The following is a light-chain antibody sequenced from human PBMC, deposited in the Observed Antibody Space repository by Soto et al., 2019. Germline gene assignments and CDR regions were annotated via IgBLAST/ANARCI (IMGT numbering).Light chain of an antibody. CDR3: HQYGSLPPGT. J-gene: IGKJ1*01. CDR1: QSVSSNY. CDR2: GAS. Sequence: EIVLPQSPGTLSLSPGERATLSCRASQSVSSNYLAWYQQKPGQAPRFLLYGASSRASGIPDRFSGSGSGTDFTLTISRLEPEDFAVYYCHQYGSLPPGTLGQGTKVDIK. V-gene: IGKV3-20*01.